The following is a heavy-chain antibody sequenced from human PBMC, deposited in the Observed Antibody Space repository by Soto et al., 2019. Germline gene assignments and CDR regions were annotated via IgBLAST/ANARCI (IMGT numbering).Heavy chain of an antibody. V-gene: IGHV5-51*01. Sequence: KVSARLLEAPSAAILSAGCDRPLDKGLEWMGIIYPGDSDTRYSPSFQGQVTISADKSISTAYLQWSSLKASDTAMYYCARQYYDFWSGYYKSYYYYMDVWGKGTTVTVSS. D-gene: IGHD3-3*01. CDR3: ARQYYDFWSGYYKSYYYYMDV. J-gene: IGHJ6*03. CDR2: IYPGDSDT. CDR1: EAPSAAIL.